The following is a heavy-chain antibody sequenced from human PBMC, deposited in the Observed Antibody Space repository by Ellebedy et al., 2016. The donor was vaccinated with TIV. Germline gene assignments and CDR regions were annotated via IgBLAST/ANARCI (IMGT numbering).Heavy chain of an antibody. D-gene: IGHD3-22*01. CDR2: IVGSGA. J-gene: IGHJ4*02. Sequence: GEFLKISCAASGFTFSRYAIGWVRQAPGKGLEWVSGIVGSGAQKYADSVKGRFTISRDNSKKTLYLQMNSLRAEDTAIYYCAKGRGGGSDSSAPRYYFDYWGLGTLVTVSS. V-gene: IGHV3-23*01. CDR3: AKGRGGGSDSSAPRYYFDY. CDR1: GFTFSRYA.